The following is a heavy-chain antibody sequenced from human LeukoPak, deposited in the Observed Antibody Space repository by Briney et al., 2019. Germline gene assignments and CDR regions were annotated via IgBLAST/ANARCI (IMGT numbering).Heavy chain of an antibody. CDR3: ASSFYGSGTLDMDV. CDR2: ISYDGSNK. CDR1: GFTFSSYA. V-gene: IGHV3-30*04. Sequence: PGGSLRLSCAASGFTFSSYAMHWVRQAPGKGLEWVAVISYDGSNKYYADSAKGRFTISRDNSKNTLYLQMNSLRVEDTALYYCASSFYGSGTLDMDVWGKGTTVTVSS. D-gene: IGHD3-10*01. J-gene: IGHJ6*03.